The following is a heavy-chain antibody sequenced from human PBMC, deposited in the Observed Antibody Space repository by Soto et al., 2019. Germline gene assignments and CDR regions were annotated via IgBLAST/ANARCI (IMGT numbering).Heavy chain of an antibody. CDR2: IIPIFGTA. CDR3: ARDLDGGNWNSDFDY. Sequence: QVQLVQSGAEVKKPGSSVKVSCKASGGTFSSYAISWVRQAPGQGLEWMGGIIPIFGTANYAQKFQGRVTITADESTGTAYMELSSLRSEDTAVYYCARDLDGGNWNSDFDYWGQGTLVTVSS. D-gene: IGHD1-7*01. V-gene: IGHV1-69*01. J-gene: IGHJ4*02. CDR1: GGTFSSYA.